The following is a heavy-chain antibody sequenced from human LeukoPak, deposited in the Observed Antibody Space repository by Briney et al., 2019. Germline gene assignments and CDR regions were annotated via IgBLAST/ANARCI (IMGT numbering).Heavy chain of an antibody. J-gene: IGHJ6*02. CDR3: TKGRAGGYHYYGMDV. D-gene: IGHD6-19*01. Sequence: GGSLRLSCTASGFTVSSNYMSWVRQAPGKGLGWVSVIYAGISTYYADSAKGRFTISRDNSKNTLYLQMNSLRAEDTAVYYCTKGRAGGYHYYGMDVWGQGTTVTVSS. CDR2: IYAGIST. CDR1: GFTVSSNY. V-gene: IGHV3-53*01.